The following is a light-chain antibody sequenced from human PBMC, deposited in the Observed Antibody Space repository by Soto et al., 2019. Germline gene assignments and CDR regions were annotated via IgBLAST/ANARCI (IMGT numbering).Light chain of an antibody. J-gene: IGKJ5*01. CDR1: QGIGNA. Sequence: AIQMTQSPSSLSASMGDRVTISCRASQGIGNALGWYQQKPEKAPKLLIYDASSLESGVPSRFSGSGSGTEFTLTISSLQPDDFATYYCQQYNSYLYTFXQGTRMEIK. CDR2: DAS. V-gene: IGKV1-13*02. CDR3: QQYNSYLYT.